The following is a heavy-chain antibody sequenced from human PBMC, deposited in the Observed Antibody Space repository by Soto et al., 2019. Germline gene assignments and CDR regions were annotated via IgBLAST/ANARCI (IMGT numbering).Heavy chain of an antibody. Sequence: EVQLVESGGGLVKPGGSLRLSCEASGFTLSNAWMSWVRQAPGKGLECVGRNKSKTDSGTIDYAAPVKGRFTVSRDDSKNTLYLQMNSLKAEDTYVYYCTTGRLIWCQRTMVTVSS. CDR2: NKSKTDSGTI. V-gene: IGHV3-15*01. CDR1: GFTLSNAW. J-gene: IGHJ3*02. CDR3: TTGRLI.